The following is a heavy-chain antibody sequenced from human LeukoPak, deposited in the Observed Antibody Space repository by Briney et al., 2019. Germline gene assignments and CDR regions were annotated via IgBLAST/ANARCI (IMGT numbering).Heavy chain of an antibody. D-gene: IGHD2-2*01. V-gene: IGHV3-23*01. CDR3: AKNPPEEYHLLPQSYFDY. J-gene: IGHJ4*02. CDR2: ISVKSEST. Sequence: PGGSLRLSCAASGFTFSSYAMSWVRQAPGKGLEWVSSISVKSESTYYTDSVKGRVTISRDSSKSTLYLQIISLRAEDTAVYYCAKNPPEEYHLLPQSYFDYWGQGNLVEGSS. CDR1: GFTFSSYA.